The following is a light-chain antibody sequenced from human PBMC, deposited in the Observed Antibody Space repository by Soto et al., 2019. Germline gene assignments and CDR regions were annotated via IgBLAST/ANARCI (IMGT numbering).Light chain of an antibody. J-gene: IGKJ1*01. Sequence: EIVLTQSPGTLSLSPGERATLSCRASQSVSSTNLVWYQQRPGQAPRLLIYGASRRATGIPDRFSGSGSGTDFTLTISRLEPEDFATYYCQHYNSYSEAFGQGTKVELK. CDR1: QSVSSTN. V-gene: IGKV3-20*01. CDR2: GAS. CDR3: QHYNSYSEA.